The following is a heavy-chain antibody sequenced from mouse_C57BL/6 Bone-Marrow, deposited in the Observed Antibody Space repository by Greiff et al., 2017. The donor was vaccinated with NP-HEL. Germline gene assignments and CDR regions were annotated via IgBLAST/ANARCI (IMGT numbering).Heavy chain of an antibody. V-gene: IGHV5-4*01. CDR2: ISDGGSYT. J-gene: IGHJ3*01. CDR3: ARDRRTFAY. CDR1: GFTFSSYA. Sequence: EVQGVESGGGLVKPGGSLKLSCAASGFTFSSYAMSWVRQTPEKRLEWVATISDGGSYTYYPDNVKGRFTISRDNAKNNLYLQMSHLKSEDTAMYYCARDRRTFAYWGQGTLVTVSA.